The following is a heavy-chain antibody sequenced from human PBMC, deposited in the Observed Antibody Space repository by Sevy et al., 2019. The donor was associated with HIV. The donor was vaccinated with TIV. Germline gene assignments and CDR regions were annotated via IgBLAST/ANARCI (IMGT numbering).Heavy chain of an antibody. D-gene: IGHD3-10*01. CDR1: GFTFDDYG. V-gene: IGHV3-20*04. Sequence: GGSLRLSCAASGFTFDDYGMSWVRQAPGKGLEWVSGTNWNGGSTGYADSVKGRFTISRDNAKNSLYLQMNSLRAEDTALYYCARDWGNYYGSGSYGFFDYWGQGTLVTVSS. CDR3: ARDWGNYYGSGSYGFFDY. J-gene: IGHJ4*02. CDR2: TNWNGGST.